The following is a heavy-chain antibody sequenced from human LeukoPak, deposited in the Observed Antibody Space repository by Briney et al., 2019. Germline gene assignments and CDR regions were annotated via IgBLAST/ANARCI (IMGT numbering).Heavy chain of an antibody. CDR3: ARGRGDLKYFQH. CDR2: IYYSRST. V-gene: IGHV4-59*01. CDR1: GGSISRYY. Sequence: SETLSLTCTVSGGSISRYYWSWIRQPPGKALEGIGYIYYSRSTNYNPSLKSRVTISVDPSKSQFSLKLSSVTAADTAVYYCARGRGDLKYFQHWGQGNLVTVSS. J-gene: IGHJ1*01.